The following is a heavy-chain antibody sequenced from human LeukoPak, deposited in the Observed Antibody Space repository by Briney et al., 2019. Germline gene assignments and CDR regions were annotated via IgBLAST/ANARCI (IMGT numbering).Heavy chain of an antibody. CDR1: GDSVSSNSAA. D-gene: IGHD5-18*01. J-gene: IGHJ4*02. V-gene: IGHV6-1*01. CDR2: TCYGSRWFN. Sequence: SQTLSLTCAISGDSVSSNSAAWNWIRQSPSRGLEWLGRTCYGSRWFNDYAISLKGRITIKADTSKNQFSLQLNSVTPEDTAVYYCARGGYNYALFFDYWGQGALVTVSS. CDR3: ARGGYNYALFFDY.